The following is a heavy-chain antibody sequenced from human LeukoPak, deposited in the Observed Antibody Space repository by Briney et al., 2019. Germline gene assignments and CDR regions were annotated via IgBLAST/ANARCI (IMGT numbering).Heavy chain of an antibody. D-gene: IGHD6-13*01. CDR1: GFTFSSYA. Sequence: PGGSLRLSCAASGFTFSSYAMHWVRQAPGKGLEWVAVISYDGSNKYYADSVKGRFTISRDNSKNTLYLQMNSLRAEDTAVYYCARDPRVFSSSWYYFDYWGQGTLVTVSS. CDR3: ARDPRVFSSSWYYFDY. J-gene: IGHJ4*02. V-gene: IGHV3-30-3*01. CDR2: ISYDGSNK.